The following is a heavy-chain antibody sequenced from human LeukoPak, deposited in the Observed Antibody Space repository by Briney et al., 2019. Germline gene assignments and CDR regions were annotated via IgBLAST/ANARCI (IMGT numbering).Heavy chain of an antibody. CDR2: IIPILGIA. J-gene: IGHJ4*02. CDR1: GYTFTSYG. D-gene: IGHD3-22*01. Sequence: SVKVSCKASGYTFTSYGISWVRQAPGQGLEWMGRIIPILGIANYAQKFQGRVTITADKSTSTAYMELSSLRSEDTAVYYCARGGDYDSSGYYSYDYWGQGTLVTVSS. CDR3: ARGGDYDSSGYYSYDY. V-gene: IGHV1-69*04.